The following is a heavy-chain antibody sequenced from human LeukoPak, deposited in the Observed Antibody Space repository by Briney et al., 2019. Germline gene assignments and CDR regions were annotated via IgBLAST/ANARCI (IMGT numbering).Heavy chain of an antibody. Sequence: SETLSLTCTVSGRSISSYYWSWIRQPPGKGLEWIGYIYYSGYNNYKSSLKSRITISVNTSKNQFSLKLSSVTAADAAVYYCASLLTGYYLGSGEFDYWGQGTLVTVSS. CDR2: IYYSGYN. CDR1: GRSISSYY. V-gene: IGHV4-59*01. CDR3: ASLLTGYYLGSGEFDY. D-gene: IGHD3-9*01. J-gene: IGHJ4*02.